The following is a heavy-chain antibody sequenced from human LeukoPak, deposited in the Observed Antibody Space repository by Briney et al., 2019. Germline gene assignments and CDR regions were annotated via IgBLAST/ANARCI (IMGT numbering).Heavy chain of an antibody. J-gene: IGHJ4*02. CDR2: IWHDGSNK. CDR3: ARAVGPYDY. V-gene: IGHV3-33*01. Sequence: PGGSLRLSCAASGFTFSTYGIHCVRQAPGKGLEWVAVIWHDGSNKYYADSVKGRFTISRDNSKNTLYLQMNSLRAEDTAVYFCARAVGPYDYWGQGTLVTVSS. D-gene: IGHD3-10*01. CDR1: GFTFSTYG.